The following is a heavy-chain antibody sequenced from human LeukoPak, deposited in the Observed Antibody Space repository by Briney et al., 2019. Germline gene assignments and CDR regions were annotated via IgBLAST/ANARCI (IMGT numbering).Heavy chain of an antibody. CDR2: ISYDGSNK. CDR3: ARSGRWSGYVSDPDNWFDP. CDR1: GFTFSSYA. J-gene: IGHJ5*02. D-gene: IGHD3-3*01. Sequence: GRSLRLSCAASGFTFSSYAMHWVRQAPGKGLEWVAFISYDGSNKYYADSVKGRFTISRDNSKNTLYLQMNSLRAEDTAVYYCARSGRWSGYVSDPDNWFDPWGQGTLVTVSS. V-gene: IGHV3-30-3*01.